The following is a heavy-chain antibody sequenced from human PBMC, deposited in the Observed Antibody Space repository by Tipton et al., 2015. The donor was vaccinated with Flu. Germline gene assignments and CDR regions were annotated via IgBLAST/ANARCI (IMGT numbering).Heavy chain of an antibody. CDR3: ARAGRGATDTYYDFWSGYLLDY. Sequence: GLVKPSETLSLTCTVSGGSISSYYWSWIRQPPGKGLEWIGYIYYSGSTNYNPSLKSRVTISVDTSKNQFSLKLSSVTAADTAVYYCARAGRGATDTYYDFWSGYLLDYWGQGTLVTVSS. CDR2: IYYSGST. V-gene: IGHV4-59*01. CDR1: GGSISSYY. D-gene: IGHD3-3*01. J-gene: IGHJ4*02.